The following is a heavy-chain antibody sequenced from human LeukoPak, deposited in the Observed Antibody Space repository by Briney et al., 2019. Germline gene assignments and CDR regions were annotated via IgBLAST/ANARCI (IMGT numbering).Heavy chain of an antibody. Sequence: GASVKVSCKASGYTFTGYYMHWVRQAPGQGLEWMGWINPNSGGTSYAQKFQGRVTMTRDTSISTAYMELSRLRSDDTAVYYCARRKRFGFFDPWGQGTLVTVSS. V-gene: IGHV1-2*02. D-gene: IGHD3-3*01. CDR3: ARRKRFGFFDP. CDR2: INPNSGGT. CDR1: GYTFTGYY. J-gene: IGHJ5*02.